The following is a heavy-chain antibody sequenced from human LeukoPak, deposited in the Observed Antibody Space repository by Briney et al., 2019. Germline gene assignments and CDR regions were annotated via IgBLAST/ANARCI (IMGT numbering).Heavy chain of an antibody. D-gene: IGHD5-24*01. CDR1: GASISSYY. V-gene: IGHV4-59*01. J-gene: IGHJ4*02. Sequence: PSETLSLTCTVSGASISSYYWSWIRQPPEKGLEWIAYMYYSGTTNYNPSLKSRVTTSVDTPKNQFSLKLRSVTAADAGVYYCARDSPRADGHKYFDYWGQGTLVTVSS. CDR2: MYYSGTT. CDR3: ARDSPRADGHKYFDY.